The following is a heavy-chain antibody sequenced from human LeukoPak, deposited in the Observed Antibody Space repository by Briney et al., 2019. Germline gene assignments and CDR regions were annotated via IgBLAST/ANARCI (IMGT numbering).Heavy chain of an antibody. D-gene: IGHD1-26*01. CDR2: ISGGGGST. CDR3: AKGGKWDVTPFDY. V-gene: IGHV3-23*01. Sequence: PGGPLRLSCAASGFTFTSQSMNWVRQAPGKGLEWVSTISGGGGSTYYADSVKGRFTISRDNSKNTLYLQVNSLRAEDTAVYYCAKGGKWDVTPFDYWGQGTLVTVSS. J-gene: IGHJ4*02. CDR1: GFTFTSQS.